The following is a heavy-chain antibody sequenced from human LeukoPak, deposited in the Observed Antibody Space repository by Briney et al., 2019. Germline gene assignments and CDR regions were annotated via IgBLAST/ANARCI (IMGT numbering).Heavy chain of an antibody. Sequence: GGSLRHSCAASGFTFSSYAMHWVRQAPGKGLEWVAVISYDGSNKYYADSVKGRFTISRDNSKNTLYLQMNSLRAEDTAVYYCARDSDVSHDAFDIWGQGTMVTVSS. V-gene: IGHV3-30-3*01. CDR3: ARDSDVSHDAFDI. CDR2: ISYDGSNK. D-gene: IGHD3-10*01. J-gene: IGHJ3*02. CDR1: GFTFSSYA.